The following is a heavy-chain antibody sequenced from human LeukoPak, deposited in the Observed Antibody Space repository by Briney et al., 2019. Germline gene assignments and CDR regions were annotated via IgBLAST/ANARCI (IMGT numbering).Heavy chain of an antibody. CDR2: IYYSGST. J-gene: IGHJ4*02. CDR3: ASIPPYYDILTGYESKYYFDY. Sequence: SETLSLTCTVSGGSISSSSYYWGWIRQPPGKGLEWIGSIYYSGSTYYNPALKSRVTISVDTSKNQFSLKLSSVPAADTAVYYCASIPPYYDILTGYESKYYFDYWGQGTLVTVSS. V-gene: IGHV4-39*01. CDR1: GGSISSSSYY. D-gene: IGHD3-9*01.